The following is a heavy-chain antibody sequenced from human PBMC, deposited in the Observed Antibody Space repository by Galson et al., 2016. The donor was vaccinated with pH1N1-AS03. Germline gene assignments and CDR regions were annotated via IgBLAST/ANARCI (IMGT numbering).Heavy chain of an antibody. J-gene: IGHJ6*04. CDR1: GASISSDIYY. D-gene: IGHD2-2*01. Sequence: ETLSLTCTVSGASISSDIYYWGWIRQPPGKGLEWIGSIYYSGRTYYKPSLKSRVTISVDTSKNQVSLKLSSGTAADTAVYYCAREGCGARSTTGCYASGLGRRSYMDVWGKGTTVTVSS. CDR3: AREGCGARSTTGCYASGLGRRSYMDV. V-gene: IGHV4-39*07. CDR2: IYYSGRT.